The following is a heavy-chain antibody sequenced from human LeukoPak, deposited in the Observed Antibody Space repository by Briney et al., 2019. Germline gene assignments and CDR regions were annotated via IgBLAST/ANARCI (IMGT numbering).Heavy chain of an antibody. CDR3: AKDANSYSGYDFYFDY. V-gene: IGHV3-23*01. D-gene: IGHD5-12*01. J-gene: IGHJ4*02. CDR2: ISGSGGST. CDR1: GFTFSSYA. Sequence: GGSLRLSCAASGFTFSSYAVSWVRQAPGKGLEWVSAISGSGGSTYYADSVKGRFTISRDNSKNTLYLQMNSLRAEDTAVYYCAKDANSYSGYDFYFDYWGQGNLVTVSS.